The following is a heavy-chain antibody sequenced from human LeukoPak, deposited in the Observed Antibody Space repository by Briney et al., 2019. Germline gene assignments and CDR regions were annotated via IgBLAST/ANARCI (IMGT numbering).Heavy chain of an antibody. Sequence: GGSLRLSCAASGFTFSSYAMSWVRQAPGKGLEWVSAISGSGGSTYYADSVKGRFTISRDNSKNTLYPQMNSLRAEDTAVYYCANGGYYYDSSGYYYSQPPNDYWGQGTLVTVSS. CDR2: ISGSGGST. D-gene: IGHD3-22*01. J-gene: IGHJ4*02. CDR3: ANGGYYYDSSGYYYSQPPNDY. CDR1: GFTFSSYA. V-gene: IGHV3-23*01.